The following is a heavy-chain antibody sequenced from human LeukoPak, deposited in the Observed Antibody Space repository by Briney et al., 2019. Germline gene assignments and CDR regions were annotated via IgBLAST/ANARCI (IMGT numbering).Heavy chain of an antibody. CDR1: GGSITSYY. D-gene: IGHD4-17*01. J-gene: IGHJ4*02. CDR3: ATIYGDYFDY. V-gene: IGHV4-59*01. CDR2: ISYSGST. Sequence: SETLSLTCTVSGGSITSYYWSWIRQPPGKGLEWIGYISYSGSTNYNPSLKSRVTISLDTSKNQFSLKLSSVTAADTAVYYCATIYGDYFDYWGQGTLVTVSS.